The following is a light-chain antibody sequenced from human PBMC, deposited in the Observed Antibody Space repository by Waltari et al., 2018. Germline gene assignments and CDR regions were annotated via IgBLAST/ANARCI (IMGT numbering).Light chain of an antibody. Sequence: QAGLTQPPSVSKDLRQTATLTCTGNNNNAGKKGAAWLQLHQGHPPKLRSYRKNNRPSGISERFSASRSGNTASLTITGLQPEDEADYYCSAWDTSLSAWVFGGGTRLTVV. CDR3: SAWDTSLSAWV. CDR1: NNNAGKKG. J-gene: IGLJ3*02. V-gene: IGLV10-54*01. CDR2: RKN.